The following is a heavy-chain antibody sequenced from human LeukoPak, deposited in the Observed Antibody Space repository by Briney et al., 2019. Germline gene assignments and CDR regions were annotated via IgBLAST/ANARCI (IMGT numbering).Heavy chain of an antibody. CDR1: GGSFSGYY. D-gene: IGHD3-22*01. V-gene: IGHV4-59*01. J-gene: IGHJ6*02. CDR2: IYYSGST. CDR3: AGSPTYYYDSSGPLDV. Sequence: PSETLSLTCAVYGGSFSGYYWSWIRQPPGKGLEWIGYIYYSGSTNYNPSLKSRVTISVDTSKNQFSLKLSSVTAADTAVYYCAGSPTYYYDSSGPLDVWGQGTTVTVSS.